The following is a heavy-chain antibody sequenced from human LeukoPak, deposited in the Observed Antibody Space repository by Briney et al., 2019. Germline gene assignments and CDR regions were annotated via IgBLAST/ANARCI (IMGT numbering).Heavy chain of an antibody. Sequence: PGGSLRLSCAASGFTFSSYEMNWVRQAPGKGLEWVSYISSSGSTIYYADSVKGRFTISRDNAKNSLYLQMNSLRAEDTAVYYCSRNMGAKGYYYYYGMDVWGQGTTVTVSS. CDR2: ISSSGSTI. CDR3: SRNMGAKGYYYYYGMDV. D-gene: IGHD1-26*01. V-gene: IGHV3-48*03. J-gene: IGHJ6*02. CDR1: GFTFSSYE.